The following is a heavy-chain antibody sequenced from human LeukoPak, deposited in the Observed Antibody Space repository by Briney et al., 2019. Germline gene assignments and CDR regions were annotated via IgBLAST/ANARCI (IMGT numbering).Heavy chain of an antibody. CDR2: IKSKTDGGTT. V-gene: IGHV3-15*01. Sequence: GGSLRLSCAASGFTFSSFWMTWVRQAPGKGLEWVGRIKSKTDGGTTDYAAPVRGRFTISRDDSKNTLYLQMNSLKTEDTAVYYCAQASGYDRYWGQGTLVTVSS. J-gene: IGHJ4*02. CDR3: AQASGYDRY. D-gene: IGHD5-12*01. CDR1: GFTFSSFW.